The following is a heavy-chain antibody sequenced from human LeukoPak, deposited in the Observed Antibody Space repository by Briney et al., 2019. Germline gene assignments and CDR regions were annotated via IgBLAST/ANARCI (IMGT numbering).Heavy chain of an antibody. V-gene: IGHV3-66*02. CDR3: AREAGDILTGGYIDV. Sequence: PGGSLRLSCAGSGFTVSSNYMSWVRQAPGKGLEWVSVIYSAGDTYYAYSVKGRFTISRDNSKNTLYLQMNSLRAEDTAVYYCAREAGDILTGGYIDVWGKGTTVTVSS. CDR2: IYSAGDT. J-gene: IGHJ6*03. CDR1: GFTVSSNY. D-gene: IGHD3-9*01.